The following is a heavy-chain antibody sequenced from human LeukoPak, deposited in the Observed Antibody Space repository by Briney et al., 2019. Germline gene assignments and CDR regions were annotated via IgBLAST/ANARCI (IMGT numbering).Heavy chain of an antibody. V-gene: IGHV1-18*04. CDR1: GYTFTSYG. CDR2: ISAYNGNT. J-gene: IGHJ6*04. CDR3: ARDPSPTLYYYYGMDV. Sequence: GASVKASCKASGYTFTSYGISWVRQAPGQGLEWMGWISAYNGNTNYAQKLQGRVTMTTDTSTSTAYMELRSLRSDDTAVYYCARDPSPTLYYYYGMDVWGKGTTVTVSS.